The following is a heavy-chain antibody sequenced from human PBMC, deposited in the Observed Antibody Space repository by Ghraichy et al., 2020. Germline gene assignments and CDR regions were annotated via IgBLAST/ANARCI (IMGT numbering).Heavy chain of an antibody. Sequence: PTLVKPTQTLTLTCTFSGFSLSTSGMCVSWIRQPPGKALEWLARIDWDDDKYYSTSLKTRLTISKDTSKNQVVLTMTNMDPVDTATYYCARIPPGVGTTYYFDYWGQGTLVTVSS. CDR2: IDWDDDK. V-gene: IGHV2-70*11. J-gene: IGHJ4*02. CDR1: GFSLSTSGMC. CDR3: ARIPPGVGTTYYFDY. D-gene: IGHD4-17*01.